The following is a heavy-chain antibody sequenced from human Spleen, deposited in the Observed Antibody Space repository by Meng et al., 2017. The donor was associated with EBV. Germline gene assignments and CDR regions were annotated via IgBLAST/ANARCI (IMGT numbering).Heavy chain of an antibody. V-gene: IGHV4-4*02. Sequence: QAPLQEAAPGLVKPAGALSFPWGVLGDSISRTNGWSWVRQPPGKGLEWIGEIFHSGSTNYNPSLKSRVTISVDKSMNQFSLKMNSLTAADTAVYYCARGTRGDSPEEFQYWGQGTLVTVSS. J-gene: IGHJ1*01. CDR1: GDSISRTNG. D-gene: IGHD2-21*02. CDR2: IFHSGST. CDR3: ARGTRGDSPEEFQY.